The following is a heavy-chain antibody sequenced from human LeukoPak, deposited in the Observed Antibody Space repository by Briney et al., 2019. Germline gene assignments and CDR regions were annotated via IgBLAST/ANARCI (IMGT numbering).Heavy chain of an antibody. CDR1: GFTFDDYG. CDR2: INWNGGST. D-gene: IGHD4-11*01. CDR3: ARSSNLLAFDI. V-gene: IGHV3-20*04. J-gene: IGHJ3*02. Sequence: GGSLRLSCAASGFTFDDYGMSWVRQAPGKGLEWVSGINWNGGSTGYADSVKGRFTISRDNAKSSLYLQMNSLRAEDTGLYYCARSSNLLAFDIWGQGTMVTVSS.